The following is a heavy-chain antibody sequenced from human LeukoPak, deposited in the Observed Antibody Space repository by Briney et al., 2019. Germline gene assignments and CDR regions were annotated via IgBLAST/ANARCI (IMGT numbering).Heavy chain of an antibody. V-gene: IGHV4-39*01. D-gene: IGHD6-19*01. CDR3: ARRDSSGWYDAFDI. J-gene: IGHJ3*02. Sequence: SETLSLICTVSGGSISSSSYYWGWIRQPPGKGLEWIGSIYYSGSTYYNPSLKSRVTISVDTSKNQFSLKLSSVTAADTAVYYCARRDSSGWYDAFDIWGQGTMVTVSS. CDR2: IYYSGST. CDR1: GGSISSSSYY.